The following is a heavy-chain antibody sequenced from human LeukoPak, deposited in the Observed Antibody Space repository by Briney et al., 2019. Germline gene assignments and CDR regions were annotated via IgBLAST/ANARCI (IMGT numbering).Heavy chain of an antibody. J-gene: IGHJ4*02. CDR2: IKQDGSEK. Sequence: GGSLRLSCAASGFTFSSYWMSWVRQAPGKGLEWVANIKQDGSEKYYVDSVKGRFTISRDNAKNSLYLQMNSLRAEDTAVYYCARARRDGYNLDPKASFDYWGQGTLVTVSS. CDR3: ARARRDGYNLDPKASFDY. D-gene: IGHD5-24*01. CDR1: GFTFSSYW. V-gene: IGHV3-7*03.